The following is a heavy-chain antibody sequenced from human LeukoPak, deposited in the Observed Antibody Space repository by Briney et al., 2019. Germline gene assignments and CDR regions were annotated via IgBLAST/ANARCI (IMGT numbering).Heavy chain of an antibody. J-gene: IGHJ4*02. D-gene: IGHD7-27*01. CDR2: FVPEDDET. V-gene: IGHV1-24*01. CDR3: ATIAPGDLIES. CDR1: GSTLTEFS. Sequence: GASVKVSCKVSGSTLTEFSIHWVRQAPGKGLEWMGGFVPEDDETIYAQSFQGRVTMTEDTSTDTAYMELSSLRSEDTAMYYCATIAPGDLIESWGQGTLVTVSS.